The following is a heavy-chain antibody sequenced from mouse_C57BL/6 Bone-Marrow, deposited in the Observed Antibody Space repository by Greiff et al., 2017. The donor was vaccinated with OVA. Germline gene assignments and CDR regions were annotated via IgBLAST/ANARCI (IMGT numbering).Heavy chain of an antibody. CDR3: ARDYTYFDY. CDR1: GYTFTSYG. CDR2: IYPRSGNT. J-gene: IGHJ2*01. D-gene: IGHD2-13*01. Sequence: VQRVESGAELARPGASVKMSCKASGYTFTSYGISWVKQRTGKGLAWIGEIYPRSGNTYYNEKFKGKATLTADKSSSTAYMELRSLTSEDSAVDFCARDYTYFDYWGQGTTLTVSS. V-gene: IGHV1-81*01.